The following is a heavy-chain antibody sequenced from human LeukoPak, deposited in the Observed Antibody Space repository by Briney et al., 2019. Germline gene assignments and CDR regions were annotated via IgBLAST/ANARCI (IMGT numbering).Heavy chain of an antibody. CDR1: GYTFTSYG. D-gene: IGHD2-15*01. Sequence: GASVEVSCKASGYTFTSYGISWVRQAPGQGLEWMGWISAYNGNTNYAQKLQGRVTMTTDTSTSTAYMELRSLRSDDTAVYYCARVLHGYCSGGSCYPGWYYFDYWGQGTLVTVSS. V-gene: IGHV1-18*01. CDR2: ISAYNGNT. J-gene: IGHJ4*02. CDR3: ARVLHGYCSGGSCYPGWYYFDY.